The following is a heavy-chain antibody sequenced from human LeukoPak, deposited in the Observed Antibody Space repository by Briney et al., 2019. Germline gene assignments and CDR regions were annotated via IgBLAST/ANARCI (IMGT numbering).Heavy chain of an antibody. V-gene: IGHV3-11*01. D-gene: IGHD3-3*01. Sequence: GGSLRLSWAASGFSLSDYYMSWIRQAPEKGLEWISHITGSGSGTIIKYADSVKGRFTISRDDAKNSLFLQMNSLRADDTAIYYCARDRYYDFWSGQGPFDIWGQGTMVTASS. CDR1: GFSLSDYY. CDR2: ITGSGSGTII. CDR3: ARDRYYDFWSGQGPFDI. J-gene: IGHJ3*02.